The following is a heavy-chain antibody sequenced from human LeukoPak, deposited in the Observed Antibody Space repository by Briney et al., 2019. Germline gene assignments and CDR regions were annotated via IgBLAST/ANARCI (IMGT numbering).Heavy chain of an antibody. J-gene: IGHJ6*02. Sequence: GGSLRLSSAASGFTFSSFWMSWVRQAPGKGLEWVANIKQDGSEKYYVDSVKGRFTISRYKAKNSLYLQMNSLRAEDTAVYYCASSSPYYYGIDVWGQGTTVTVSS. V-gene: IGHV3-7*01. CDR1: GFTFSSFW. CDR2: IKQDGSEK. CDR3: ASSSPYYYGIDV.